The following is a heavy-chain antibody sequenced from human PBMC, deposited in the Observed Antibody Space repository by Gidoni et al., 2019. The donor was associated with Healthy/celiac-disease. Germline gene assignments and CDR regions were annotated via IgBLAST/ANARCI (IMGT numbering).Heavy chain of an antibody. CDR1: GGTFSSYA. D-gene: IGHD2-8*01. Sequence: QVQLVQSGAEVKKPGSSVKVSCQASGGTFSSYAISWVRQAPGQGLEWMGGIIPIFGTANYAQKFQGRVTITADKSTSTAYMELSSLRSEDTAVYYCARSGQYGGCCGYDYWGQGTLVTVSS. V-gene: IGHV1-69*06. J-gene: IGHJ4*02. CDR2: IIPIFGTA. CDR3: ARSGQYGGCCGYDY.